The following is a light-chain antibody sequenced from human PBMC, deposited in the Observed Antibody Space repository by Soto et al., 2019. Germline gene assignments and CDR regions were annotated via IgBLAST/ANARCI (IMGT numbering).Light chain of an antibody. CDR2: DVT. Sequence: QSALTQPASVSGSPGQSITISCTGTSSDVGNYNYVSWYQQHPGKAPKLVTYDVTNRPSGVSNRLSGSKSGNTASLTISGLQAEDEADYYCISYTTSSTWVFGGGTKLTVL. J-gene: IGLJ3*02. CDR3: ISYTTSSTWV. V-gene: IGLV2-14*01. CDR1: SSDVGNYNY.